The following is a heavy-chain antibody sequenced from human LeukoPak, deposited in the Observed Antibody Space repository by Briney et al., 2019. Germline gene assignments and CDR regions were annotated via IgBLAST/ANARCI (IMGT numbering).Heavy chain of an antibody. D-gene: IGHD6-13*01. CDR2: IYYSGST. J-gene: IGHJ5*02. CDR1: GFTFSDYY. Sequence: LRLSCAASGFTFSDYYMSWIRQHPGKGLEWIGYIYYSGSTYYNPSLKSRVTISVDTSKNQFSLKLSSVTAADTAVYYCARGLAAAGTGGGWFDPWGQGTLVTVSS. V-gene: IGHV4-31*02. CDR3: ARGLAAAGTGGGWFDP.